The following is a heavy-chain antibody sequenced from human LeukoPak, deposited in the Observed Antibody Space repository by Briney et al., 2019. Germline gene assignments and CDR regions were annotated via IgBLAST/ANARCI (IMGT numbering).Heavy chain of an antibody. J-gene: IGHJ4*02. D-gene: IGHD3-10*01. CDR2: ISASGGST. V-gene: IGHV3-23*01. CDR3: AKGLYGSGSWFPFDY. CDR1: GFTFSSYA. Sequence: GGSLRLSCAASGFTFSSYAMSWVRQAPGRGLEWVSTISASGGSTYYADSVKGRFTISRDNSKSTLYLQMNSLRADDTAVYYCAKGLYGSGSWFPFDYLGQGTLVSVSS.